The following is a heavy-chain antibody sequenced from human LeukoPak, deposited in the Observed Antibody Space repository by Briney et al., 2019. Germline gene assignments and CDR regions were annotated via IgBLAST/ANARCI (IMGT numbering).Heavy chain of an antibody. V-gene: IGHV4-38-2*02. CDR3: GRDGKRASMISIGGARPYYFDY. D-gene: IGHD3-16*01. Sequence: PSETLSLTCTVSGYSISSGYYWGWIRQPPGKGLEWIGSIYHSGSTYYNPSLKSRVTISVDTSKNQFSLKLSSVTATDTAVYCCGRDGKRASMISIGGARPYYFDYWGQGILVTVSS. CDR2: IYHSGST. CDR1: GYSISSGYY. J-gene: IGHJ4*02.